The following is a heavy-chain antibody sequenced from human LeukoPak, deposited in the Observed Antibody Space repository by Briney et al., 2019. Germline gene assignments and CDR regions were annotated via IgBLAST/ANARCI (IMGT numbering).Heavy chain of an antibody. CDR3: ANKKGRIAVAGFPFDY. D-gene: IGHD6-19*01. CDR1: GFTISSYA. CDR2: ISGSGGST. Sequence: GGSMRLSCAASGFTISSYAMSWVRQAPGKGLEWVSAISGSGGSTYYADSVQGRFTISRDNSKNTLYLQMNSLRAEDTAVYYCANKKGRIAVAGFPFDYWGQGTLVSVSS. J-gene: IGHJ4*02. V-gene: IGHV3-23*01.